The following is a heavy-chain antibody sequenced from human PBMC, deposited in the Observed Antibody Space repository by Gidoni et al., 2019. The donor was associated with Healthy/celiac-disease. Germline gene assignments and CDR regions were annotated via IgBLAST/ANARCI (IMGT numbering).Heavy chain of an antibody. V-gene: IGHV3-30*18. Sequence: LSCAASGFTFSSYGMHWVRQAPGKGLEWVAVISYDGSNKYYTDSVKGRFTISRDNSKNTLYLQMNSLRAEDTAVYYCAKGLDQLLSLYDYGMDVWGQGTTVTVSS. CDR3: AKGLDQLLSLYDYGMDV. CDR1: GFTFSSYG. CDR2: ISYDGSNK. D-gene: IGHD2-2*01. J-gene: IGHJ6*02.